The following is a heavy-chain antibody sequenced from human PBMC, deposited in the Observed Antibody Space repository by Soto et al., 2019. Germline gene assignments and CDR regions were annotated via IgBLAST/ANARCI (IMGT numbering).Heavy chain of an antibody. CDR2: ARGSGGST. J-gene: IGHJ6*02. D-gene: IGHD2-15*01. CDR1: TFILSTYA. V-gene: IGHV3-23*01. CDR3: AKDPRAGYCSGGSCYSGYYGMDA. Sequence: GGSLRLSCAVSTFILSTYAMSWVRQAPGKGLGWVSTARGSGGSTYYGDSVKGRFTISTHNSKNTPYLQMTSLRAADPAVYYRAKDPRAGYCSGGSCYSGYYGMDAWGQGTTVTVSS.